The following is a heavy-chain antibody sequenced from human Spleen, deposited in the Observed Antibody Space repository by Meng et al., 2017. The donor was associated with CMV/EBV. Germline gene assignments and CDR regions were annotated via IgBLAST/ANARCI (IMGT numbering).Heavy chain of an antibody. J-gene: IGHJ4*02. Sequence: GGSLRLSCAASGFIFSDYSMSWIRQAPGKGLEWISYIRGSGTPTYYADSVKGRFTISRDNAQNSVFLQMNSLRVDDTAVYYCARQRPRWFGESYLADYWGQGTLVTVSS. D-gene: IGHD3-10*01. CDR2: IRGSGTPT. V-gene: IGHV3-11*04. CDR1: GFIFSDYS. CDR3: ARQRPRWFGESYLADY.